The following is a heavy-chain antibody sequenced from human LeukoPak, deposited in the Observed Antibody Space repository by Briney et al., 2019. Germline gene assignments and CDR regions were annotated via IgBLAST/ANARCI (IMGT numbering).Heavy chain of an antibody. CDR1: GGSISGYY. V-gene: IGHV4-34*01. D-gene: IGHD2-15*01. CDR3: ARGRGTRAQIVVVAAYYGNGWFDP. CDR2: INHSGST. Sequence: SETLSLTCTVSGGSISGYYWSWIRQPPGKGLEWIGEINHSGSTNYNPSLKSRVTISVDTSKNQFSLKLSSVTAADTAVYYCARGRGTRAQIVVVAAYYGNGWFDPWGQGTLVTVSS. J-gene: IGHJ5*02.